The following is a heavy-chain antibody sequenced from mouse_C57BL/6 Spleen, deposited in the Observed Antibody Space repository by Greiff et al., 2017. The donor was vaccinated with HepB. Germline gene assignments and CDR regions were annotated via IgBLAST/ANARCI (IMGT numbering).Heavy chain of an antibody. J-gene: IGHJ2*01. V-gene: IGHV1-55*01. CDR1: GYTFTSYW. D-gene: IGHD1-1*01. Sequence: QVQLQQPGAELVKPGASVKMSCKASGYTFTSYWITWVKQRPGQGLEWIGDIYPGSGSTNYNEKFKSKATLTVDTSSSTAYMQLSSLTSEDSAVYYCAREAFITTVVATGYFDYWGQGTTLTVSS. CDR3: AREAFITTVVATGYFDY. CDR2: IYPGSGST.